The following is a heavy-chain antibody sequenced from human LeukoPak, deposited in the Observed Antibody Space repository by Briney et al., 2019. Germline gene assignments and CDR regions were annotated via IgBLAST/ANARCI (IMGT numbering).Heavy chain of an antibody. V-gene: IGHV3-30*03. Sequence: GGSLRLSCAASGFTFSSYGMHWVRQAPGKGLEWVAVISYDGSNKYYADSVKGRFTISRDNAKKSLNLQMNSLTAEDTAVYYCATDPSDYETDAFDIWGQGTMVTVSS. CDR3: ATDPSDYETDAFDI. CDR1: GFTFSSYG. J-gene: IGHJ3*02. CDR2: ISYDGSNK. D-gene: IGHD5-12*01.